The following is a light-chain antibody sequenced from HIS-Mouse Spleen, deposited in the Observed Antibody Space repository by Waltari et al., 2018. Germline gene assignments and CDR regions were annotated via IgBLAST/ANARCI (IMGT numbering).Light chain of an antibody. V-gene: IGLV3-10*01. CDR1: ALPKKY. CDR3: YSTDSSGNHRV. J-gene: IGLJ2*01. Sequence: SYELTQPPSVSVSPGQTARITCSGDALPKKYAYWYQQKSGPAPVLVIYEDSKRPSGIPERVSGSSSGTMATLTISGAQVEDEADYYGYSTDSSGNHRVFGGGTKLTVL. CDR2: EDS.